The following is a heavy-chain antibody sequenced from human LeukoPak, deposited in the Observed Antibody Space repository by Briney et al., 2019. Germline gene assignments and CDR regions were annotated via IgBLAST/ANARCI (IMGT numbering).Heavy chain of an antibody. Sequence: PSETLSLTCTVSGGSISTPGYYWGWIRQPPGKGLEWIGSNFYSGSTYNNPSLKSRVTISVDTSKNQFSLKLSSVTAADTAMYYCARLDPQHIVVVTASRGHAFDIWGQGTMVTVSS. CDR2: NFYSGST. V-gene: IGHV4-39*01. CDR1: GGSISTPGYY. CDR3: ARLDPQHIVVVTASRGHAFDI. D-gene: IGHD2-21*02. J-gene: IGHJ3*02.